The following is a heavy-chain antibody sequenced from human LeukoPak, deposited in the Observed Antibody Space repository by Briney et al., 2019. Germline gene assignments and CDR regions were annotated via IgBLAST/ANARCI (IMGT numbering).Heavy chain of an antibody. V-gene: IGHV4-59*01. CDR1: GGSISSYY. CDR2: IYYSGST. Sequence: SETLSLTCTVSGGSISSYYWSWIRQPPGKGLDWIGYIYYSGSTNYNPSLKSRVTISVDTSKNQFSLKLSSVTAADTAVYYCARVPTQRYCSSTSCYYWFDPWGQGTLVTVSS. J-gene: IGHJ5*02. D-gene: IGHD2-2*01. CDR3: ARVPTQRYCSSTSCYYWFDP.